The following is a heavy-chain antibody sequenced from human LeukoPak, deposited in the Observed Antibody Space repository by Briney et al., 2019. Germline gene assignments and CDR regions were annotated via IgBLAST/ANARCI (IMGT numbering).Heavy chain of an antibody. CDR1: GGSISSGGYS. V-gene: IGHV4-30-2*01. D-gene: IGHD6-13*01. J-gene: IGHJ4*02. Sequence: SETLSLTCAVSGGSISSGGYSWSWIRQPPGKGLEWIGYIYHSGSTYYNPSLKSRVTISVDRSKNQFSLKLSSVTAADTAVYYCAREGLQQLKTFDYWGQGTLVTVSS. CDR2: IYHSGST. CDR3: AREGLQQLKTFDY.